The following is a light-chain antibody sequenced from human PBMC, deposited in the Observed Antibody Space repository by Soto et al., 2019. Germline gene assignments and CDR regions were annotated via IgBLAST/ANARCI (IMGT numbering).Light chain of an antibody. V-gene: IGKV3-15*01. CDR3: QQYNNWPWT. Sequence: EIVMTQSPATLSVSPGERAPLSCRASQSVSSNLAWYQQKPGQAPRLLIYGASTRATGIPARFSGSGSGTEFTLTISRLEPEDFAVYYCQQYNNWPWTFGQGTKVDIK. CDR2: GAS. J-gene: IGKJ1*01. CDR1: QSVSSN.